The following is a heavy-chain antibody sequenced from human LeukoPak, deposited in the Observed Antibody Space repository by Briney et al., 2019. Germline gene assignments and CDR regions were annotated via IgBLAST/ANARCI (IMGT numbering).Heavy chain of an antibody. D-gene: IGHD3-22*01. CDR2: ISGSGGST. V-gene: IGHV3-23*01. CDR1: GFTFSSYA. CDR3: AKDMLSYYDSSGYYNDAFDI. Sequence: PGRSLRLSCAASGFTFSSYAMSWVRQAPGKGLEWVSTISGSGGSTYYADSVKGRFTISRDNSRNTLYLQMNSLRAEDTAVYYCAKDMLSYYDSSGYYNDAFDIWGQGTMVTVSS. J-gene: IGHJ3*02.